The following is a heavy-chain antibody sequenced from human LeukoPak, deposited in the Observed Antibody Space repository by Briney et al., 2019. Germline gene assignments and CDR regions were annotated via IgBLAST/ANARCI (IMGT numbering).Heavy chain of an antibody. CDR3: ARDRRSITQRGFDP. Sequence: PGGPLRLSCAASGFTFNTCAVNWVRQAPGKGLVWVSRINTDGSSTSYADSVKGRFTISRGNAKNTLYLQMNSLRAEDTAVYYCARDRRSITQRGFDPWGQGTLVTVSS. V-gene: IGHV3-74*01. CDR1: GFTFNTCA. D-gene: IGHD2-2*01. CDR2: INTDGSST. J-gene: IGHJ5*02.